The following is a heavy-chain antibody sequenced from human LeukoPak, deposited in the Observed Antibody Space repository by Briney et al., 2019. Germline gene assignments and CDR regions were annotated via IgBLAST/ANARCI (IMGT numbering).Heavy chain of an antibody. D-gene: IGHD1-26*01. CDR3: ARGEGIVGATTGFDI. CDR2: MNPNSGNT. Sequence: ASVKVSCKASGYTFTSYDINWVRQATGQGLEWMGWMNPNSGNTGYAQKLQGRVTMTTDTSTSTAYMELRSLRSDDTAVYYCARGEGIVGATTGFDIWGQGTMVTVSS. V-gene: IGHV1-8*01. J-gene: IGHJ3*02. CDR1: GYTFTSYD.